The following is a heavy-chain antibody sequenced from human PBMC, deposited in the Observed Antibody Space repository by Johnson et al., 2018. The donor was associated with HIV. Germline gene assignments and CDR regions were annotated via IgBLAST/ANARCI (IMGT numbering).Heavy chain of an antibody. V-gene: IGHV3-7*03. CDR3: ARDSYSGGGSYS. CDR1: GFTFSNYW. D-gene: IGHD1-26*01. CDR2: IKQDGSEK. J-gene: IGHJ3*01. Sequence: MQLVESGGGLVKPGGSLRLSCAASGFTFSNYWMSWVRQAPGKGLEWVANIKQDGSEKYYVDSVKGRFTISRDNAKNSLYLQMNSLRVEDTAVYYCARDSYSGGGSYSWGQGTMVTVSS.